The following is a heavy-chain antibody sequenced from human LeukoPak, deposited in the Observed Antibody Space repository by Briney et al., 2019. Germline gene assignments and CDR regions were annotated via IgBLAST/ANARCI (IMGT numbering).Heavy chain of an antibody. Sequence: SETLSLTCTVSGGSISSSSYYWGWIRQPPGKGLEWIGSIYYSGSTYYNPSLKSRVTISVDTSKNQFSLKLSSVTAADTAVYYCARGQPYDYVWGSYRSAYYYYYYMDVWGKGTTVTVSS. V-gene: IGHV4-39*07. J-gene: IGHJ6*03. CDR3: ARGQPYDYVWGSYRSAYYYYYYMDV. CDR1: GGSISSSSYY. D-gene: IGHD3-16*02. CDR2: IYYSGST.